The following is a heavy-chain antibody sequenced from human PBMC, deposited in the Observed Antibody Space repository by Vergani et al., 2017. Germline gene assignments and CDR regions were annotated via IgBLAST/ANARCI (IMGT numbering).Heavy chain of an antibody. D-gene: IGHD3-22*01. J-gene: IGHJ6*02. CDR3: ARKHISNYYDSXGYYYMGYYYGMDV. Sequence: QVQLVESGGGSVKPGGSLILSCAASGFTFSDYYMSWIRQAPGKGLEWVSYISSSGSTIYYADSVKDRFTISRDNAKNSLYLQMNSLRAEDTAVYYCARKHISNYYDSXGYYYMGYYYGMDVWGQGTTVTVSS. CDR2: ISSSGSTI. CDR1: GFTFSDYY. V-gene: IGHV3-11*01.